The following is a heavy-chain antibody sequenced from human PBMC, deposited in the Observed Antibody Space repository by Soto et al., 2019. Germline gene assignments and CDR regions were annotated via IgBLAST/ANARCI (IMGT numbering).Heavy chain of an antibody. CDR1: GGSFSGYY. CDR3: ARVGVIMITFGGVIVPNWFDP. V-gene: IGHV4-34*01. J-gene: IGHJ5*02. CDR2: INHSGST. D-gene: IGHD3-16*02. Sequence: SETLSLTCAVYGGSFSGYYWSWIRQPPGKGLEWIGEINHSGSTNYNPSLKSRVTISVDTSKNQFSLKLSSVTAADTAVYYCARVGVIMITFGGVIVPNWFDPWGQGTLVTVS.